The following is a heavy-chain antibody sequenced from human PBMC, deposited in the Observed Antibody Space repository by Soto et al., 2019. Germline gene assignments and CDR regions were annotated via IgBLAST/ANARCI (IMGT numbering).Heavy chain of an antibody. CDR2: IDPSDSQT. V-gene: IGHV5-10-1*01. J-gene: IGHJ4*02. CDR1: GYSFAGYW. D-gene: IGHD3-22*01. CDR3: ARQIYDSDTGPNFQYYFDS. Sequence: PGETLTLSCKGSGYSFAGYWITRERQKPGKGLEWMGRIDPSDSQTYYSPSFRGHVTISVTKSITTVFLQWSSLRASDTAMYYCARQIYDSDTGPNFQYYFDSWGQGTPVTVSS.